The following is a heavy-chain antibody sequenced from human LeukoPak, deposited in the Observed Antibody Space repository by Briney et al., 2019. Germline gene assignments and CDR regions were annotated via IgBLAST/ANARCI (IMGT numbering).Heavy chain of an antibody. D-gene: IGHD6-13*01. CDR2: INPNSGGT. CDR1: GYTFTGYY. J-gene: IGHJ5*02. Sequence: EASVKVSCKASGYTFTGYYMHWVRQAPGQGLEWMGWINPNSGGTNYAQKFQGRVTMTRDTSISTAYMELSRLRSDDTAVYYCAGVRMYSSSFDWFDPWGQGTLVTVSS. V-gene: IGHV1-2*02. CDR3: AGVRMYSSSFDWFDP.